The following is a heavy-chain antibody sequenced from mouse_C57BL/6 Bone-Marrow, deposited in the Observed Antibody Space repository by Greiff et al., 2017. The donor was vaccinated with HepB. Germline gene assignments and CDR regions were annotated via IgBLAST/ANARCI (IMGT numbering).Heavy chain of an antibody. J-gene: IGHJ1*03. V-gene: IGHV5-4*01. CDR1: GFTFSSYA. Sequence: EVKLVESGGGLVKPGGSLKLSCAASGFTFSSYAMSWVRQTPEKRLEWVATISDGGSYTYYPDNVKGRFTISRDNAKNNLYLQMSHLKSEDTAMYYCAREDDYFYWYFDVWGTGTTVTVTS. CDR2: ISDGGSYT. D-gene: IGHD2-4*01. CDR3: AREDDYFYWYFDV.